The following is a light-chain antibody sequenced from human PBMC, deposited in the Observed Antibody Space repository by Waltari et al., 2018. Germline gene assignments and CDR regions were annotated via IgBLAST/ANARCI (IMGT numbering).Light chain of an antibody. CDR3: QVWDSSSDHPEVV. J-gene: IGLJ2*01. CDR1: NIGSKS. CDR2: EDS. Sequence: SYVLTQPPSVSVAPGKTARITCGGNNIGSKSVPWYQQKPGQAPVLVVYEDSDRPSGIPERFSGSNSGNTATLTISRVEAGDEADYYCQVWDSSSDHPEVVFGGGTKLTVL. V-gene: IGLV3-21*03.